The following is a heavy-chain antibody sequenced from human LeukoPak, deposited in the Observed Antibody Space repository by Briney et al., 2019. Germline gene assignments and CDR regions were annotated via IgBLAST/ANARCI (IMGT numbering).Heavy chain of an antibody. Sequence: SETLSLTCTVSGGSISSYYWSWIRQPAGKGLEWIGRIYTSGSTNYNPSLKSRVTMSVDTSKNQFSLKLSSVTAADTAAYYCARGMYYDSSGYYHDYWGQGTLVTVSS. CDR3: ARGMYYDSSGYYHDY. CDR1: GGSISSYY. D-gene: IGHD3-22*01. CDR2: IYTSGST. V-gene: IGHV4-4*07. J-gene: IGHJ4*02.